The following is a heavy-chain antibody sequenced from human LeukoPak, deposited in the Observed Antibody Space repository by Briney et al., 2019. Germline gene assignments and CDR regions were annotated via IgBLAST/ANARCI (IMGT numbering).Heavy chain of an antibody. CDR1: GFNFSGYG. Sequence: GGSLRLSCAASGFNFSGYGMHWVRQPPGKGLEWVTFLRYDGTNKYYADSVKGRFTISRDNSKNTLYLQMNGLRAEDTAVYYCARDLVMDYYDLSHDYFDYWGQGTLVTVSS. D-gene: IGHD3-22*01. CDR3: ARDLVMDYYDLSHDYFDY. CDR2: LRYDGTNK. V-gene: IGHV3-30*02. J-gene: IGHJ4*02.